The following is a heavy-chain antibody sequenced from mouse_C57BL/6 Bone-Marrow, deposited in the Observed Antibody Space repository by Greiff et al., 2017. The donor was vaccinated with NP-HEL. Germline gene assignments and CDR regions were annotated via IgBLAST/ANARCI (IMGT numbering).Heavy chain of an antibody. V-gene: IGHV7-3*01. CDR1: GFTFTDYY. CDR3: ARSPITTVVANFDY. J-gene: IGHJ2*01. Sequence: EVQVVESGGGLVQPGGSLSLSCAASGFTFTDYYMSWVRQPPGKALEWLGFIRHKANGYTTEYSASVKGRFTISRDNSQSILYLQMNALRAEDSATYYCARSPITTVVANFDYWGQGTTLTVSS. CDR2: IRHKANGYTT. D-gene: IGHD1-1*01.